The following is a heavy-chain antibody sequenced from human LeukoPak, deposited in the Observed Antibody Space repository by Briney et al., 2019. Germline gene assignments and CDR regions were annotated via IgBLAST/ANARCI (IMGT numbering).Heavy chain of an antibody. CDR3: AKEGLLWFGDPIDYYFDY. CDR1: GFTFSSYG. V-gene: IGHV3-30*02. Sequence: PGGSLRLSCAASGFTFSSYGMHWVRQAPGKGLEWVAFIRYDGSNKYYADSVKGRFTISRDNSKNTLYLQMNSLRAEDTAVYYCAKEGLLWFGDPIDYYFDYWGQGTLVTVSS. CDR2: IRYDGSNK. J-gene: IGHJ4*02. D-gene: IGHD3-10*01.